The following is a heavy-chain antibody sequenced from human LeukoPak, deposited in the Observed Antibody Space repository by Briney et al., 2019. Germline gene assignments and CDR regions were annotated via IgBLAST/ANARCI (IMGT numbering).Heavy chain of an antibody. D-gene: IGHD5-24*01. Sequence: PSETLSLTCTVSGGSISSYYWSWIRQPPGKGLEWIGYIYYSGSTNYNPSLKSRVTISVDTSKNQFSLKLSSVTAADTAVYYCARRRDRVFDYWGQGTLVTVSS. J-gene: IGHJ4*02. CDR1: GGSISSYY. V-gene: IGHV4-59*08. CDR2: IYYSGST. CDR3: ARRRDRVFDY.